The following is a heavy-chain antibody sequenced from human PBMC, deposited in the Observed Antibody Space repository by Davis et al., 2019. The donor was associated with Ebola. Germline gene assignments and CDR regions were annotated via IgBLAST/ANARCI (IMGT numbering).Heavy chain of an antibody. J-gene: IGHJ4*02. D-gene: IGHD1-26*01. Sequence: GESLKISCAASGFTFSSYGMHWVRQAPGKGLEWVAVIWYDGSNKYYADSVKGRFTISRDNSKNTLYLQMNSLRAEDTAVYYCAKGLYSGSYFDYWGQGTLVTVSS. CDR3: AKGLYSGSYFDY. CDR2: IWYDGSNK. CDR1: GFTFSSYG. V-gene: IGHV3-30*02.